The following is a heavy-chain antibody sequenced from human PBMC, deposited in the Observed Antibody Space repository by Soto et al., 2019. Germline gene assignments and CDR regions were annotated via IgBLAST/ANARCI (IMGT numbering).Heavy chain of an antibody. CDR2: ISGSGGST. CDR1: GFTFSSYA. V-gene: IGHV3-23*01. J-gene: IGHJ4*02. Sequence: HPGGSLRLSCAASGFTFSSYAMSWVRQAPGKGLEWVSAISGSGGSTYYADSVKGRFTISRDNSKNTLYLQMNSLRAEDTAVYYCAKSLSVGATTPSDFCGQGILVTVSS. D-gene: IGHD1-26*01. CDR3: AKSLSVGATTPSDF.